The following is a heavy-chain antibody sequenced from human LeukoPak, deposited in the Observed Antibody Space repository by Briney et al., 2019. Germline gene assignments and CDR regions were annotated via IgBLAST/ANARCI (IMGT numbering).Heavy chain of an antibody. CDR1: GLTFSSYA. Sequence: GGSLRLSCAASGLTFSSYAMSWVRQAPGKGLEWVSGIRGSGGSTYYADSVKGRFTISRDNSKNTLYLQMNSLRAEDTAVYYCAKGQEWELPSYFDCWGQGTLVTVSS. J-gene: IGHJ4*02. CDR2: IRGSGGST. V-gene: IGHV3-23*01. CDR3: AKGQEWELPSYFDC. D-gene: IGHD1-26*01.